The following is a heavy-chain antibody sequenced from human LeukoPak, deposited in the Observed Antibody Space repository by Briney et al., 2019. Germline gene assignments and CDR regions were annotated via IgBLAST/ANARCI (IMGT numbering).Heavy chain of an antibody. D-gene: IGHD2-2*01. J-gene: IGHJ6*03. V-gene: IGHV4-59*01. Sequence: KPSETLSLTCAVYGGSFSGYYWSWIRQPPGKGLEWIGYIYYSGSTNYNPSLKSRVTISVDTSKNQFSLKLSSVTAADTAVYYCARAKQGDCSSTSCYFGYYYYYMDVWGKGTTVTVSS. CDR2: IYYSGST. CDR3: ARAKQGDCSSTSCYFGYYYYYMDV. CDR1: GGSFSGYY.